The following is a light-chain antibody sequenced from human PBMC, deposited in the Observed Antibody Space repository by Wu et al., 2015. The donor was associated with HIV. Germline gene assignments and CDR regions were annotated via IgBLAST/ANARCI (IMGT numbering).Light chain of an antibody. V-gene: IGKV3-15*01. CDR1: QTISTN. Sequence: EVVMTQSPATLSVSTGERATLSCRASQTISTNLAWYQRKPGQAPRLLIYAASTRATGIPARFTGSGSGTEFTLTINSMQSEDFALYFCQQYNDWPPYTFGQGTKLEI. CDR3: QQYNDWPPYT. CDR2: AAS. J-gene: IGKJ2*01.